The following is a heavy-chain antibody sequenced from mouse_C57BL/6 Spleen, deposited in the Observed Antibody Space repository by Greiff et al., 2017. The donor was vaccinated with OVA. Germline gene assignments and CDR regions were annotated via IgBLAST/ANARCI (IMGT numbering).Heavy chain of an antibody. Sequence: EVQLQESGPGLVKPSQSLSLTCSVTGYSITSGYYWNWIRQFPGNKLEWMGYISYDGSNNYNPSLKNRISITRDTSQNQFFLKLNTVTTEDTATYYCATYYSNPAWFAYWGQGTLVTVSA. J-gene: IGHJ3*01. CDR2: ISYDGSN. V-gene: IGHV3-6*01. CDR3: ATYYSNPAWFAY. D-gene: IGHD2-5*01. CDR1: GYSITSGYY.